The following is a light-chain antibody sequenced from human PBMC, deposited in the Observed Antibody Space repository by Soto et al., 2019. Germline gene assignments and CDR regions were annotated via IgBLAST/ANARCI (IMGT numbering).Light chain of an antibody. CDR3: CSYAGSRRV. V-gene: IGLV2-23*02. Sequence: QSVLTQPASVSGSPGQSITISCTGTSSDVGSYNFVSWYQQPPGKAPKLMIYEVSKRPSGVSNRFSGSKSGNTASLTISGLQAEDEADYYCCSYAGSRRVFGGGTKLTV. CDR1: SSDVGSYNF. J-gene: IGLJ2*01. CDR2: EVS.